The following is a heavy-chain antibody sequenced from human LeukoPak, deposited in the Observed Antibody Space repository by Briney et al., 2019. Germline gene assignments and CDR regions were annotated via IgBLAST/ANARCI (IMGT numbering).Heavy chain of an antibody. CDR3: ARDTYYGSGSYNYFDY. Sequence: WASVKVSCKASGYTFTSYYMHWVRQAPGQGLEWMGIINPRGGSTGYAQKLQGRVTMTRDTSTSTVYMELSSLRSEDTAVYYCARDTYYGSGSYNYFDYWGQGTLVTVSS. J-gene: IGHJ4*02. V-gene: IGHV1-46*01. CDR1: GYTFTSYY. CDR2: INPRGGST. D-gene: IGHD3-10*01.